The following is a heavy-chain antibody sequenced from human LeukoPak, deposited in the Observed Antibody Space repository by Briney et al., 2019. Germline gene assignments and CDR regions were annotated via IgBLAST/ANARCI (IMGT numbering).Heavy chain of an antibody. D-gene: IGHD6-13*01. V-gene: IGHV4-59*01. CDR3: ARVGLSGRQQLVLDY. J-gene: IGHJ4*02. CDR2: IYYSGST. CDR1: GGSISSYY. Sequence: SETLSLTCTVSGGSISSYYWSWIRQPPGKGLEWIGYIYYSGSTNYNPSLKSRVTISVDTSKNQFSLKLSSVTAADTAVYYCARVGLSGRQQLVLDYWGQGTLVTVSS.